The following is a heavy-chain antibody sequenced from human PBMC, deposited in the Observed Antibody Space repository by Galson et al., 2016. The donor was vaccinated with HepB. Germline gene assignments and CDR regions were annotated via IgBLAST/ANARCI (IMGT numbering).Heavy chain of an antibody. CDR3: ARGRYGTVSFDL. Sequence: SLRLSCAASGFTLRSYAMHSVRQSPDKRLERVTILSSNGVNRNYGPSARGRFTVSQGDSKNVVYLQMDSLTPDDTAIYFCARGRYGTVSFDLWGQGALVVVSA. V-gene: IGHV3-30-3*01. CDR1: GFTLRSYA. J-gene: IGHJ5*02. CDR2: LSSNGVNR. D-gene: IGHD1-1*01.